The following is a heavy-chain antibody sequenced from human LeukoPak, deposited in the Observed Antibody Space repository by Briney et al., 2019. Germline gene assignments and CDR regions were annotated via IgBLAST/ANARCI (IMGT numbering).Heavy chain of an antibody. D-gene: IGHD3-22*01. V-gene: IGHV3-30-3*01. CDR2: ISYDGSNN. J-gene: IGHJ4*02. CDR3: ARGRGRYDSSGYRSSSPSYYFDY. Sequence: GGSLRLSCEASGFTFSTYTMHWVRQAPGKGLEWVAVISYDGSNNYYADSVKGRFIISRDNSKITLYLQMNSLRAEDTAVYYCARGRGRYDSSGYRSSSPSYYFDYWGQGTLVTVSS. CDR1: GFTFSTYT.